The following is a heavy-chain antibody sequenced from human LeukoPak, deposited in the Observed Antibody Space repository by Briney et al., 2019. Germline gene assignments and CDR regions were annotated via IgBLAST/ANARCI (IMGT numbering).Heavy chain of an antibody. J-gene: IGHJ4*02. CDR2: ISAYNGDT. D-gene: IGHD3-22*01. Sequence: ASVKVSCKASGYTFINYGLSWVRQAPGQGLEWMGWISAYNGDTNYAQKLQGRVTMTTDTSTSTAHMELRSLRSDDTAVYYCAFTYYYDSSGYYFDYWGQGTLVTVSS. V-gene: IGHV1-18*01. CDR3: AFTYYYDSSGYYFDY. CDR1: GYTFINYG.